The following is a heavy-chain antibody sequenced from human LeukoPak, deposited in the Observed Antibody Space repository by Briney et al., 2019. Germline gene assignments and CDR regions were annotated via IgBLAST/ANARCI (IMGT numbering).Heavy chain of an antibody. D-gene: IGHD1-26*01. CDR2: INPSGGST. CDR3: ARDSLALLPFDY. J-gene: IGHJ4*02. V-gene: IGHV1-46*01. CDR1: VYTFTSYS. Sequence: ASVKVSCKASVYTFTSYSMHWVRQAPGQGLEWRGIINPSGGSTSYAQKFQGRVTMTRDTCTSTVYMELSSLRSEETAVYYCARDSLALLPFDYWGQGTLVTVSS.